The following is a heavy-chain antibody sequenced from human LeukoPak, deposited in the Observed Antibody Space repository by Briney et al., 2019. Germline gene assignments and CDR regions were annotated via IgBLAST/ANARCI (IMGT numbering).Heavy chain of an antibody. CDR3: SGWIDY. J-gene: IGHJ4*02. D-gene: IGHD6-19*01. Sequence: GGSLRLSCVATGFTFSIYAMNWVRQAPGKGLEWVSSISGSGDNTYYADSVKGRFTISRDNDNNILYLQMNSLRAEDTAVYYCSGWIDYWGQGTLVTVSS. V-gene: IGHV3-23*01. CDR2: ISGSGDNT. CDR1: GFTFSIYA.